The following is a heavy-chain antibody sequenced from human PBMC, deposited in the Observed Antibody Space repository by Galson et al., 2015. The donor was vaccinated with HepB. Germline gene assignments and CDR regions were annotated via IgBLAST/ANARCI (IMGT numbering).Heavy chain of an antibody. CDR1: GFTFSSYA. Sequence: SLRLSCAASGFTFSSYAMHWVRQAPGKGLEYVSAISSNGGSTYYADSVKGRFTISRDNSKNTLYLQMSSLRAEDTAVYYCVKVGAYGDYVAYFDYWGQGTLVTVSS. D-gene: IGHD4-17*01. CDR3: VKVGAYGDYVAYFDY. CDR2: ISSNGGST. V-gene: IGHV3-64D*06. J-gene: IGHJ4*02.